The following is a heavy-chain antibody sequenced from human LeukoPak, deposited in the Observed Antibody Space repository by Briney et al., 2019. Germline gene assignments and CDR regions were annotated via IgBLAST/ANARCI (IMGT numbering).Heavy chain of an antibody. V-gene: IGHV3-23*01. CDR1: GFTFSSYA. D-gene: IGHD1-26*01. CDR2: ISGTGGST. Sequence: PGGSLRLSCAASGFTFSSYAMSWARQAPGEGLEWVSAISGTGGSTCYADSVKGRFTISRDNSKNTLYLQMNSLRAEDTAVYYCAKDLGGGADYWGQGTLVTVSS. J-gene: IGHJ4*02. CDR3: AKDLGGGADY.